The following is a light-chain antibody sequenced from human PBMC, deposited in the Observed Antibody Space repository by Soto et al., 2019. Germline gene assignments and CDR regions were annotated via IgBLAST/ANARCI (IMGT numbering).Light chain of an antibody. CDR3: QQYGISPLT. CDR1: QSVSSN. Sequence: EIVMTQSPATLSVSPGERATLSCRASQSVSSNLAWYQQTPGQAPRLLIYGASTRATGIPARFSDSGSGTDVTRTISRLDPEDLAVYYGQQYGISPLTFGGGTKVDIK. J-gene: IGKJ4*01. CDR2: GAS. V-gene: IGKV3-15*01.